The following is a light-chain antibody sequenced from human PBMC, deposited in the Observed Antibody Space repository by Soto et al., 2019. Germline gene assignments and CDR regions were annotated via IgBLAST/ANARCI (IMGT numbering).Light chain of an antibody. V-gene: IGKV1-27*01. CDR3: QQFYSTPYT. CDR2: AAS. CDR1: QVISNY. J-gene: IGKJ2*01. Sequence: DIQMTQSPSSLSASVGDRVTITCRASQVISNYLAWYQQKPEKVPKLLIYAASTLQSGVPSRFSGSGSGTDFTLTITSLQPEDVAVYYCQQFYSTPYTFGQGTKVDIK.